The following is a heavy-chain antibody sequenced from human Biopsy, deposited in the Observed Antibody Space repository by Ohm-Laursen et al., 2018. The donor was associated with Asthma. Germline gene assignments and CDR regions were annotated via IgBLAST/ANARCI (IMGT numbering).Heavy chain of an antibody. CDR2: ISVYNGNT. D-gene: IGHD3-10*01. J-gene: IGHJ6*02. CDR3: ARAVDYSHYYGIDV. V-gene: IGHV1-18*01. CDR1: GYTFNSAG. Sequence: GASVKVSCKTSGYTFNSAGITWVRQAPGQGLEWMGWISVYNGNTKVAQKLQDSVTMITDTSTSAAYMELRSLRSDDTAVYFCARAVDYSHYYGIDVWGQGTTVTV.